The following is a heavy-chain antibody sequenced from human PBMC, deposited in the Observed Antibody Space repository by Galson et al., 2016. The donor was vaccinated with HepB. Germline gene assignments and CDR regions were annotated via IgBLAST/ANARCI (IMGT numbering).Heavy chain of an antibody. V-gene: IGHV3-7*01. CDR2: ISQDGGKK. Sequence: ETLSLTCAVYGGSFSDYYWSWLRQAPGKGLEWVAGISQDGGKKDYLESVKGRFTISRDNAKNSLYLQMDNLRAEDTAVYYCARIIRPFAEFDSWGQGTLVTVAS. CDR1: GGSFSDYY. J-gene: IGHJ4*02. CDR3: ARIIRPFAEFDS. D-gene: IGHD3-16*01.